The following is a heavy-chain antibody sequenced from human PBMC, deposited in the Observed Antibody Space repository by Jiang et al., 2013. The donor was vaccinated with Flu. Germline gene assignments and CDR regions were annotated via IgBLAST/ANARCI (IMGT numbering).Heavy chain of an antibody. J-gene: IGHJ4*02. D-gene: IGHD2-21*02. Sequence: LLKPSETLSLTCAVYGGSFSGYYWSWIRQPPGKGLEWIGEINHSGSTNYNPSLKSRVTISVDTSKNQFSLKLSSVTAADTAVYYCASGPQWLPAAAQPLLFLYWGQGTLVTVSS. V-gene: IGHV4-34*01. CDR2: INHSGST. CDR3: ASGPQWLPAAAQPLLFLY. CDR1: GGSFSGYY.